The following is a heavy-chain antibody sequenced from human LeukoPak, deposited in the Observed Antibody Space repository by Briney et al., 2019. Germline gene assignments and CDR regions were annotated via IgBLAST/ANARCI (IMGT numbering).Heavy chain of an antibody. CDR1: GGSISSYY. D-gene: IGHD3/OR15-3a*01. J-gene: IGHJ4*02. V-gene: IGHV4-59*01. CDR3: ARSHSVWTSFDY. CDR2: IYYSGST. Sequence: SETLSLTCTVSGGSISSYYWSWIRQPPGKGLEWIGYIYYSGSTNYNPSLKSRVTISVDTSKNQFFLKLSSVTAADTAVYYCARSHSVWTSFDYWGQGTLVTVSS.